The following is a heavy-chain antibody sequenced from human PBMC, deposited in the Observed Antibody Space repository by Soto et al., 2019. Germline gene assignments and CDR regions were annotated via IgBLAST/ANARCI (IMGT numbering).Heavy chain of an antibody. CDR3: AHVRQWDGAHSYAS. CDR1: GFSPRDSKVG. V-gene: IGHV2-26*01. J-gene: IGHJ5*02. D-gene: IGHD1-26*01. Sequence: QVTLKESGPVLVKPTETLTLTCAVSGFSPRDSKVGVSWIRQPPGKALEWLAHIFWNGEKSYSTSLERRLTISKDPSKGTFVLTMTNMDPVITATYFCAHVRQWDGAHSYASWGRGTLVTVSS. CDR2: IFWNGEK.